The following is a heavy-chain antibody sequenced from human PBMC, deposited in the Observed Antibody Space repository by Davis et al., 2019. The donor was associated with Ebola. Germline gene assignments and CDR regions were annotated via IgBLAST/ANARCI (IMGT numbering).Heavy chain of an antibody. CDR1: GFTFSSYS. J-gene: IGHJ5*02. D-gene: IGHD3-3*01. V-gene: IGHV3-21*01. Sequence: GESLKISCAASGFTFSSYSMNWVRQAPGKGLEWVSSISSSSSYIYYADSVKGRFTISRDNAKNSLYLQMNSLRAEDTAVYYCARVKSDFWSGSLPWFDPWGQGTLVTVSS. CDR2: ISSSSSYI. CDR3: ARVKSDFWSGSLPWFDP.